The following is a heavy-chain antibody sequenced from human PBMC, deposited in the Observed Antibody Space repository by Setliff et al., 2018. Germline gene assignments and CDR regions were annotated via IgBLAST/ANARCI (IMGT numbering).Heavy chain of an antibody. CDR2: INPNSGGT. J-gene: IGHJ4*02. CDR1: GYTFTGYH. V-gene: IGHV1-2*04. Sequence: ASVKVSCKASGYTFTGYHMHWVRQAPGQGLEWMGWINPNSGGTNYAQKFQGWVTMTRDTSISTAYMELSRLRSDDTAVYYRARGRDFWSGYLVYWGQGTLVTVSS. CDR3: ARGRDFWSGYLVY. D-gene: IGHD3-3*01.